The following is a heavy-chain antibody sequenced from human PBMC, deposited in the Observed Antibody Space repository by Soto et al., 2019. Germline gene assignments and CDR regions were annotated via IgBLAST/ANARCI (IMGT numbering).Heavy chain of an antibody. J-gene: IGHJ4*02. CDR2: IYYSGST. D-gene: IGHD3-9*01. CDR3: ARWNDILTVIDY. CDR1: GGSISSSSYY. V-gene: IGHV4-39*07. Sequence: PSETVSLTCTVSGGSISSSSYYWGWIRQPPGKGLEWIGSIYYSGSTYYNPSLKSRVTISVDTSKNQFSLKLSSVTAADTAVYYCARWNDILTVIDYCGQGTLVTVSS.